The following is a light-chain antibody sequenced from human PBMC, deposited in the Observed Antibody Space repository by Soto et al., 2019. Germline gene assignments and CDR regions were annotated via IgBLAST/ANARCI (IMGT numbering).Light chain of an antibody. J-gene: IGLJ1*01. Sequence: QSVLAQPASVSGSPGQSITISCTVTSSDVGGYNYVSWYQQHPGKGPKLMIYEVSNRPSGVSNRFSGSKSGNTATLTISGLQAEDEADYYCSSYTSTTTRVFGTGTKVTVL. CDR1: SSDVGGYNY. V-gene: IGLV2-14*03. CDR3: SSYTSTTTRV. CDR2: EVS.